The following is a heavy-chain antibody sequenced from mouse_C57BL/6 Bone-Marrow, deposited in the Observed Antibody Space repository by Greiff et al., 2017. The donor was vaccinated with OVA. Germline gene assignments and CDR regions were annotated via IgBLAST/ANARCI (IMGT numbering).Heavy chain of an antibody. J-gene: IGHJ4*01. V-gene: IGHV1-81*01. D-gene: IGHD1-1*01. Sequence: VQLQQSGAELARPGASVKLSCKASGYTFTSYGIRWVKQRTGQGLEWIGEIYPRSGNTYYNEKFKGKATLTADKSSSTVYMELRSLTSEDSAVYFCANYYGSSYAMDYWGQGTSVTVSS. CDR3: ANYYGSSYAMDY. CDR1: GYTFTSYG. CDR2: IYPRSGNT.